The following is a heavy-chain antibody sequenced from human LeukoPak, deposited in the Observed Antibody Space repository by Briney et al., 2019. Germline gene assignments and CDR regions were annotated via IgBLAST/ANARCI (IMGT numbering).Heavy chain of an antibody. V-gene: IGHV1-18*01. CDR3: VRAGLGELSSYYYCYGMDV. Sequence: GASVKVSCKASGYTFTSYGISWVRQAPGQGLEWMGWISAYNGNTNYAQKLQGRVTMTTDTSTSTAYMELRSLRSDDTAVYYCVRAGLGELSSYYYCYGMDVWGQGTTVTVSS. CDR2: ISAYNGNT. CDR1: GYTFTSYG. J-gene: IGHJ6*02. D-gene: IGHD3-16*02.